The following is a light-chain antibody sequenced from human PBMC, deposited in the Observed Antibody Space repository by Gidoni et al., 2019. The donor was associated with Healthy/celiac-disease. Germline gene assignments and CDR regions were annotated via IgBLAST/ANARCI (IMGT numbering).Light chain of an antibody. CDR3: MQAIQRFT. J-gene: IGKJ3*01. CDR2: LGS. CDR1: QRLLPSNGYNY. Sequence: DIVMTQSPLPLLVPPGEPASISFRSSQRLLPSNGYNYLDWYLQKPGQSPQLLIYLGSKRASGVHDRFSGSGSGTDFTLKISRVEAEEVGVYYCMQAIQRFTFGPGTKVDIK. V-gene: IGKV2-28*01.